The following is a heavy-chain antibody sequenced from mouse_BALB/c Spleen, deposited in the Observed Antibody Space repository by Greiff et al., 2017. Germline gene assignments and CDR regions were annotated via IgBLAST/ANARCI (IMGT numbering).Heavy chain of an antibody. D-gene: IGHD2-1*01. CDR1: GYTFSSYW. Sequence: QVQLKQSGAELMKPGASVKISCKATGYTFSSYWIEWVKQRPGHGLEWIGEILPGSGSTNYNEKFKGKATFTADTSSNTAYMQLSSLTSEDSAVYYCARFRGRNGNYEVWFSSFAYWGQGTLVTVSA. J-gene: IGHJ3*01. CDR3: ARFRGRNGNYEVWFSSFAY. CDR2: ILPGSGST. V-gene: IGHV1-9*01.